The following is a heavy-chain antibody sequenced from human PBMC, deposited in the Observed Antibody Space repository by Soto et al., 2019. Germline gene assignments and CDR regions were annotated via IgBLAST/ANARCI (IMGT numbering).Heavy chain of an antibody. Sequence: DSLSLTCTVSGGSISSYYWSWIRHPPGKGLEWIGYIYYSGSTNYNPSLKSRVTISVDTSKNQFSLKLSSVTAADTAVYYCARNAYSSGWYFDYWGQGTLVTVSS. J-gene: IGHJ4*01. CDR1: GGSISSYY. CDR3: ARNAYSSGWYFDY. V-gene: IGHV4-59*08. D-gene: IGHD6-19*01. CDR2: IYYSGST.